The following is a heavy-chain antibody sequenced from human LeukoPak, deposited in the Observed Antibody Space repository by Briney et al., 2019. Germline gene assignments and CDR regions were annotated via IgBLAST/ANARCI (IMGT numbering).Heavy chain of an antibody. CDR1: GFTFDDYA. V-gene: IGHV3-9*01. CDR3: AKDPGGLGYCSSTSCPASIYYYYGMDV. J-gene: IGHJ6*02. Sequence: GGSLRLSCAASGFTFDDYAMHWVRQAPGKGLEWVSGISWNSGSIGYADSVKGRFTISRDNAKNSLYLQMNSLRAEDTALYYCAKDPGGLGYCSSTSCPASIYYYYGMDVWGQGTTVTVSS. CDR2: ISWNSGSI. D-gene: IGHD2-2*01.